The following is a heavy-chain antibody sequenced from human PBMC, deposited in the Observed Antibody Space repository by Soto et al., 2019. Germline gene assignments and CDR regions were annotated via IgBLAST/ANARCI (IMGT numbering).Heavy chain of an antibody. V-gene: IGHV3-30*18. Sequence: QVQLVESGGGVVQPGRSLRLSCAASGFTFSSYGMHWVRQAPGTGLEWGAVISYDGSNKYYADSVKGRFTISRDNSKNTLYLQMSSLRAEDTAGYYCAKVQGQWLATFGAFDILGQGTMVTVSS. J-gene: IGHJ3*02. CDR3: AKVQGQWLATFGAFDI. CDR1: GFTFSSYG. CDR2: ISYDGSNK. D-gene: IGHD6-19*01.